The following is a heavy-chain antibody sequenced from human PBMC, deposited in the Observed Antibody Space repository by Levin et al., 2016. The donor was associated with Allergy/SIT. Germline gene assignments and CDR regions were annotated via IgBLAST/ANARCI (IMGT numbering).Heavy chain of an antibody. J-gene: IGHJ4*02. CDR3: AREGSGSL. D-gene: IGHD3-10*01. CDR2: IIPIFGTA. Sequence: WVRQAPGQGLEWMGGIIPIFGTANYAQKFQGRVTITADESTSTAYMELSSLRSEDTAVYYCAREGSGSLWGQGTLVTVSS. V-gene: IGHV1-69*01.